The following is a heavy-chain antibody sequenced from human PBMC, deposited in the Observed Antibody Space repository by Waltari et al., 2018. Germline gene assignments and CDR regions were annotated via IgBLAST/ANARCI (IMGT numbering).Heavy chain of an antibody. V-gene: IGHV4-4*02. J-gene: IGHJ4*02. D-gene: IGHD1-1*01. CDR1: GDSMSTRDY. CDR2: VRGDGKT. CDR3: ARDRGRGLYLDT. Sequence: QLQLQESGPGLVKPSGTLSLICAVSGDSMSTRDYWGWVRQPPGKGLEWIGQVRGDGKTNYNPSFASRVTMSLDTSTYHFALKLTSATAADTALYYCARDRGRGLYLDTWGQGTLVTVSP.